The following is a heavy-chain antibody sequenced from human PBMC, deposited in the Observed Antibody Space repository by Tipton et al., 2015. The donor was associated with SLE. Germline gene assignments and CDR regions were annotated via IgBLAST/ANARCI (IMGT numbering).Heavy chain of an antibody. J-gene: IGHJ4*02. CDR2: IKQDESEK. D-gene: IGHD6-19*01. CDR3: AKETVAGWRGFDY. CDR1: GFTFSNYD. Sequence: SLRLSCAASGFTFSNYDMHWVRQAPGKGLEWVANIKQDESEKYYVDSVKGRFTISRDNSKNVVYLQMNSLRAEDTAVYYCAKETVAGWRGFDYWGQGTLVTVSS. V-gene: IGHV3-7*03.